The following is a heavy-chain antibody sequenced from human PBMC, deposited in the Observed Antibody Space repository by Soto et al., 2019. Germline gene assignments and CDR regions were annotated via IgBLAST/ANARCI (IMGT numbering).Heavy chain of an antibody. Sequence: SDTLSLTCPFSGVSISSGVYYWRWIRQHPGKGLEWIGYIYYSGSTYYNPSLKSRVTISVDTSKNQFSLKLSSVTAADTAVYYCARVRRYFDWLLPTGWFDPWGRGTLVNVSA. CDR3: ARVRRYFDWLLPTGWFDP. V-gene: IGHV4-31*03. CDR2: IYYSGST. D-gene: IGHD3-9*01. J-gene: IGHJ5*02. CDR1: GVSISSGVYY.